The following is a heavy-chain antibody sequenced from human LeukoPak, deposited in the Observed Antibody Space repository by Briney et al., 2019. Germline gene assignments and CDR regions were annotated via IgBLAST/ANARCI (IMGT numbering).Heavy chain of an antibody. CDR2: INHSGST. CDR3: ARDGGSSWYA. Sequence: SETLSLTCAVYGGSFSGYYWSWIRQPPGKGLEWIGEINHSGSTNYNPSLKSRVTISVDTSKNQFSLKLSSVTAADTAVYYCARDGGSSWYAWGQGTLVTVSS. J-gene: IGHJ5*02. CDR1: GGSFSGYY. D-gene: IGHD6-13*01. V-gene: IGHV4-34*01.